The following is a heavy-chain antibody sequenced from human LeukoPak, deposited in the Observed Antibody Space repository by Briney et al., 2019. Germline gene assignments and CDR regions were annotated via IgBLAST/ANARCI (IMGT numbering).Heavy chain of an antibody. CDR3: ARADIRAIASSGWYGFDY. CDR1: GYTFTSYG. D-gene: IGHD6-19*01. Sequence: ASVKVSCKASGYTFTSYGISWVRQAPGQGLEWMGWISGYNGNTNYAQKLQGRVTMTTDTSTSTAYMELKSLRSDDTAVCYCARADIRAIASSGWYGFDYWGQGTLVTVSS. V-gene: IGHV1-18*01. CDR2: ISGYNGNT. J-gene: IGHJ4*02.